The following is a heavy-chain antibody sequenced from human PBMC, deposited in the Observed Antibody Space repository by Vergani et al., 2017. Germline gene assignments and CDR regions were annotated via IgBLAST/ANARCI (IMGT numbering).Heavy chain of an antibody. CDR2: IGYDGRIK. V-gene: IGHV3-30*02. Sequence: QVQLVETGGGVVQPGGSLRLYCATSGFSFNTYGAHWVRQAPGKGLEWVAFIGYDGRIKYNVDSVKGRFTISRDTSKKTLSLQMGSLRADDTAVYYCAKDGRENSDYGYFDYWGQGTLVTVSS. CDR1: GFSFNTYG. CDR3: AKDGRENSDYGYFDY. D-gene: IGHD4-17*01. J-gene: IGHJ4*02.